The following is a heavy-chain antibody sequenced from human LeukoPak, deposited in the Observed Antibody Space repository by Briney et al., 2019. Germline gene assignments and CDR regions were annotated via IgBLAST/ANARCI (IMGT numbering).Heavy chain of an antibody. J-gene: IGHJ4*02. CDR3: ARRMDQITMVRGVNFDY. CDR2: IYYSGST. D-gene: IGHD3-10*01. V-gene: IGHV4-39*07. CDR1: GGSISSSSYY. Sequence: PSETLSLTCTVSGGSISSSSYYWGWIRQPPGKGLEWIGSIYYSGSTYYNPSLKSRVTISVDTSKNQFSLKLSSVTAADTAVYYCARRMDQITMVRGVNFDYWGQGTLVTVSS.